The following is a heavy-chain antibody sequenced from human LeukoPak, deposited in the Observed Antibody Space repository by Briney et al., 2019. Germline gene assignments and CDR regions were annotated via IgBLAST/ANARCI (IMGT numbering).Heavy chain of an antibody. CDR2: MNPNSGNT. Sequence: ASVKVSCKASGYTFTSYDINWVRQATGQGLEWMGWMNPNSGNTGYAQKFQGRVTMTRNTSISTAYMELSSLRSEDTAVYYCARMGPAGVGYYYYMDVWGKGTTVTVSS. CDR3: ARMGPAGVGYYYYMDV. CDR1: GYTFTSYD. V-gene: IGHV1-8*01. D-gene: IGHD3-10*01. J-gene: IGHJ6*03.